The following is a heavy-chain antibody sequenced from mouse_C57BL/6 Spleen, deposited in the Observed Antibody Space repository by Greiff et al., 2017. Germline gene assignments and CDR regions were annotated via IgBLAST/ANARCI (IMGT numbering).Heavy chain of an antibody. CDR3: TTKGNYDYDSDY. V-gene: IGHV14-4*01. D-gene: IGHD2-4*01. CDR1: GFNIKDDY. J-gene: IGHJ2*01. CDR2: IDPENGDT. Sequence: EVQLQQSGAELVRPGASVKLSCTASGFNIKDDYMHWVKQRPEQGLEWIGWIDPENGDTEYASKFQGKATITADTSSNPAYLQLSSLTSEDTAVYYCTTKGNYDYDSDYWGQGTTLTVSS.